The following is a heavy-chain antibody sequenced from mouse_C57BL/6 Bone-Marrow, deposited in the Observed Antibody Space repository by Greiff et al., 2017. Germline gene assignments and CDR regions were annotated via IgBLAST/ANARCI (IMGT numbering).Heavy chain of an antibody. CDR3: ARSVLFMDY. CDR1: GFTFSSYA. Sequence: EVKLMESGGDLVKPGGSLKLSCAASGFTFSSYAMSWVRQTPETRLEWVATISDGGSYTYYPDNVKGRFTISRENANNNLYLQMSHLKSEDTAMYYCARSVLFMDYWGQGTSVTVSS. CDR2: ISDGGSYT. V-gene: IGHV5-4*03. J-gene: IGHJ4*01.